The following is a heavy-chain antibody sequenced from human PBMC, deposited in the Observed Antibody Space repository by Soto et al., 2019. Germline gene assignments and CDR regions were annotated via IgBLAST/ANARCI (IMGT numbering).Heavy chain of an antibody. CDR1: GYTFTSYG. CDR3: ARDRDTISWYYQYGMDV. CDR2: ISGYNGNT. D-gene: IGHD6-13*01. J-gene: IGHJ6*02. Sequence: QVQLVQSEAEVKKPGASVKVSCKPSGYTFTSYGINWVRQAPGQGLEWMGWISGYNGNTKYAQKIQGRVTMTTDITTGTAYMELRGLLSADTAVYSCARDRDTISWYYQYGMDVWGQGTAVTVSS. V-gene: IGHV1-18*01.